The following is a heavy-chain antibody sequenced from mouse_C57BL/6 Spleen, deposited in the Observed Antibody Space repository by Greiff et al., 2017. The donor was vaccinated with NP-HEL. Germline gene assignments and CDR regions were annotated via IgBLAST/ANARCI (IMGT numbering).Heavy chain of an antibody. CDR2: IYPSDSET. D-gene: IGHD2-3*01. CDR1: GYTFTSYW. CDR3: ARGNDGYLLFDY. Sequence: VQLQQPGAELVRPGSSVKLSCKASGYTFTSYWMDWVKQRPGQGLEWIGNIYPSDSETHYNQTFKDKATLTVDKSSSTAYMQLSSLTSEDSAVYYCARGNDGYLLFDYWGQGTTLTVSS. J-gene: IGHJ2*01. V-gene: IGHV1-61*01.